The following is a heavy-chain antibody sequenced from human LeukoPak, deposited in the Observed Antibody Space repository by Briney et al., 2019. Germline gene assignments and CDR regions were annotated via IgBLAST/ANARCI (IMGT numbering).Heavy chain of an antibody. D-gene: IGHD3-10*01. CDR1: GFTLSSYW. CDR2: IKQDGSEK. V-gene: IGHV3-7*05. J-gene: IGHJ4*02. Sequence: GGSLRLSCVASGFTLSSYWMSWVRQAPGKGLEWMANIKQDGSEKNYVDSVKGRFTISRDNAENSLYLQMNSLRAEDTAVYYCAKTGGSGKYTYNFDFWGQGALVTVSS. CDR3: AKTGGSGKYTYNFDF.